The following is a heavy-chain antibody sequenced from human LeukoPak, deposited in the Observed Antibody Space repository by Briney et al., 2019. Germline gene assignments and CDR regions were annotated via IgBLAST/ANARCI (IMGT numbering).Heavy chain of an antibody. CDR1: GGSISSGGYY. CDR3: ARDRPLLYCSGGSCYSGLDAFDI. D-gene: IGHD2-15*01. Sequence: SETLSLTCTVSGGSISSGGYYWSWIRQHPGKGLEWIGYIYYSGGTYYNPSLKSRVTISVDTSKNQFSLKLSSVTAADTAVYYCARDRPLLYCSGGSCYSGLDAFDIWGQGTMVTVSS. J-gene: IGHJ3*02. CDR2: IYYSGGT. V-gene: IGHV4-31*03.